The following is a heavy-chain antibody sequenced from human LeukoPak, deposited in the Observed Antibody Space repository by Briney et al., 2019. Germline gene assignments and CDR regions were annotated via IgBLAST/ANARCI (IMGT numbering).Heavy chain of an antibody. Sequence: PSETLSLTCTVSGGSISSYYWSWIRQPPGKGLEWIGYNYYSGSTNYNPSLKSRVTISVDTSKNQFSLKLSSVTAADTAVYYCARHEVMVTSGRYSYYGMDVWGQGTTVTVSS. V-gene: IGHV4-59*08. CDR2: NYYSGST. CDR3: ARHEVMVTSGRYSYYGMDV. D-gene: IGHD2-21*02. CDR1: GGSISSYY. J-gene: IGHJ6*02.